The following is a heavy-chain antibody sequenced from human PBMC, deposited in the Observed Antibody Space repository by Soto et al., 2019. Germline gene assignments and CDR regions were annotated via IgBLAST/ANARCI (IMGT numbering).Heavy chain of an antibody. V-gene: IGHV3-23*01. Sequence: GGSLRLSCAASGFTFSSYAMSWVRQAPGKGLEWVSAISGSGGSTYYADSVKGRFTISRDNSKNTLYLQMNSLRAEDTAVYYCAKERDSGYDFGHRDDYWGQGTLVTVSS. CDR3: AKERDSGYDFGHRDDY. J-gene: IGHJ4*02. D-gene: IGHD5-12*01. CDR1: GFTFSSYA. CDR2: ISGSGGST.